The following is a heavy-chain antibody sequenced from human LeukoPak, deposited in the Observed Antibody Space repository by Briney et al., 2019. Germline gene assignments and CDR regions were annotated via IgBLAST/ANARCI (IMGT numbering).Heavy chain of an antibody. V-gene: IGHV3-23*01. Sequence: PGGSLRLSCTSSGFIFSNYAMGWVRQAPGKGLEWVSTISGPGNTWYSDSAKGRFTISGDNSKNTVFLQMNSLRAEDTAVYYCAKYSGYNLGWGFDYWGQGTLVTVSS. CDR3: AKYSGYNLGWGFDY. CDR2: ISGPGNT. D-gene: IGHD5-24*01. J-gene: IGHJ4*02. CDR1: GFIFSNYA.